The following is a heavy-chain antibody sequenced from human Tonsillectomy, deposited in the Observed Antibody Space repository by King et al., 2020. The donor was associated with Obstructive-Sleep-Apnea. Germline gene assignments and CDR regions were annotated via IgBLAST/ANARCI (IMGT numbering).Heavy chain of an antibody. V-gene: IGHV3-74*01. CDR3: AGHIDCSSTSCYGYYYYGLDV. CDR2: IKSDGRHT. J-gene: IGHJ6*02. D-gene: IGHD2-2*01. Sequence: VQLVESGGGLVQPGGSLRLSCAASGFAFTSHWMHWVRQAPGKGLVWVSRIKSDGRHTNYADYVKGRFTISRDNAKNTLYLQMNSLRVEDTGVYYCAGHIDCSSTSCYGYYYYGLDVWGQGTTVTVSS. CDR1: GFAFTSHW.